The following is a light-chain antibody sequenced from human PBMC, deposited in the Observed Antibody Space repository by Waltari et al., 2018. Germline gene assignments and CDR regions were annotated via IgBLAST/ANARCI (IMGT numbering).Light chain of an antibody. Sequence: DIVMPQSPDSLAVSLGERATINCKSSQSVLYSSKNKNYLAWYQQKPGQPPKLLIYWASTRESGVPDRFSGSGSGTDFTLTISSLQAEDVAVYYCQQYYSTRRLTFGGGTKVEIK. CDR2: WAS. CDR1: QSVLYSSKNKNY. CDR3: QQYYSTRRLT. V-gene: IGKV4-1*01. J-gene: IGKJ4*01.